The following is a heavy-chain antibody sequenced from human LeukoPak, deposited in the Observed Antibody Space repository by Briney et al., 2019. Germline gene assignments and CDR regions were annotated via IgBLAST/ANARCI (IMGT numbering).Heavy chain of an antibody. D-gene: IGHD6-19*01. CDR3: ARGNGSGWYLDY. Sequence: PGRSLRLSCAASGFTFSSYGMHWVRQAPGKGXXXVAVIWXXGXXXXXAXSXKGRFTISRDNSKNTLYLQMNSLRAEDTAVYYCARGNGSGWYLDYWGQGTLVTVSS. CDR1: GFTFSSYG. J-gene: IGHJ4*02. V-gene: IGHV3-33*01. CDR2: IWXXGXXX.